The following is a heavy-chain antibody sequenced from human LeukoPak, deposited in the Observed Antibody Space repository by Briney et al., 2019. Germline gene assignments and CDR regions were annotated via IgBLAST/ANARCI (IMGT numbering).Heavy chain of an antibody. Sequence: WASVKVSCKASGYTFTSYGISWVRQAPRQGLEWMGWINTYNGNTNYAQKLQGRVTMTTDTSTSTAYMELRSLRSDDTAVYYCASQGRYYDFWSGSIVNPFDYWGQGTLVTVSS. CDR1: GYTFTSYG. CDR3: ASQGRYYDFWSGSIVNPFDY. J-gene: IGHJ4*02. CDR2: INTYNGNT. D-gene: IGHD3-3*01. V-gene: IGHV1-18*01.